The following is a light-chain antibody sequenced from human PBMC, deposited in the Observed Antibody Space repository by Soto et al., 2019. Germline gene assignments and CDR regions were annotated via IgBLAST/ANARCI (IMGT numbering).Light chain of an antibody. Sequence: QLVLTQPPSASASLGASVTLTCTLSSGYNNYKVDWYQQRPGEGPRFVMRVGSGGIVGSKGDGIPDRFSVLALGLDRYLTIENIQEEDESDYHCGADHGSGSNFVYVFGTGTKLTVL. CDR2: VGSGGIVG. CDR1: SGYNNYK. J-gene: IGLJ1*01. V-gene: IGLV9-49*01. CDR3: GADHGSGSNFVYV.